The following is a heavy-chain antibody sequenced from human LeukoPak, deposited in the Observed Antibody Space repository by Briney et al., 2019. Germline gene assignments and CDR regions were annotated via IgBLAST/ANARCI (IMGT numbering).Heavy chain of an antibody. V-gene: IGHV5-51*01. CDR1: GYSFTSYW. CDR3: ASVTMVRGVPWAFDY. D-gene: IGHD3-10*01. J-gene: IGHJ4*02. Sequence: GESLKISCKGSGYSFTSYWIGWVRQMPGKGLEWMGIIYPGDSDTRYSPSFQGQVTISADRSISTAYLQWSSLKASDTAMYYCASVTMVRGVPWAFDYWGQGTLVTVSS. CDR2: IYPGDSDT.